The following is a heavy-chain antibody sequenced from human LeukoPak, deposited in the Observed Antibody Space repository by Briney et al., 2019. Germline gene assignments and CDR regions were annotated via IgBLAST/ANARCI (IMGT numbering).Heavy chain of an antibody. D-gene: IGHD5-12*01. Sequence: SETLSLTCTVSGGSISSGDCYWSWMRQPPGKGLEWIGYFYYSGSTYYNPSLKSRVTISVDTSKNQFSLKLTSVTAADTAVYYCARFERGYSGSEGIDYWGQGTLVTVSS. CDR3: ARFERGYSGSEGIDY. J-gene: IGHJ4*02. CDR2: FYYSGST. V-gene: IGHV4-30-4*01. CDR1: GGSISSGDCY.